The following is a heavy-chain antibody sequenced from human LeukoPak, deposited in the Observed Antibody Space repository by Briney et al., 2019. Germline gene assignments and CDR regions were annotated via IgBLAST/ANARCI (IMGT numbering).Heavy chain of an antibody. D-gene: IGHD3-9*01. J-gene: IGHJ4*02. CDR3: AKDGAYDILTGYPDY. CDR1: GFTFDDYA. CDR2: ISWNSGSI. V-gene: IGHV3-9*01. Sequence: GGSLRLSCAASGFTFDDYAMHWVRQAPGKGLEWVSGISWNSGSIGYADSVKGRLTISRDNAKNSLYLQMNSLRAEDTALYYCAKDGAYDILTGYPDYWGQGTLVTVSS.